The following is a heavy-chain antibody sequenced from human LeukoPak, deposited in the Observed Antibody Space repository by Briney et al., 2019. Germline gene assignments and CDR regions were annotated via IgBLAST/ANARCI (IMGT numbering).Heavy chain of an antibody. D-gene: IGHD5-12*01. CDR2: IHYSGST. J-gene: IGHJ4*02. CDR3: ARYRGASGYHFDY. Sequence: SETLSLTCTVSGGSISSSSYYWGWIRQPPGKGLEWIGSIHYSGSTYYNPSLKSRVTISVDKSKNQFSLKLSSVTAADTAMYYCARYRGASGYHFDYWGQGTLVTVSS. V-gene: IGHV4-39*07. CDR1: GGSISSSSYY.